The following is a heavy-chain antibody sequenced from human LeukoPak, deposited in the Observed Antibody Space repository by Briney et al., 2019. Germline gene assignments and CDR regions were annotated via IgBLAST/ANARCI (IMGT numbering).Heavy chain of an antibody. Sequence: ASVKVSCKASGYTFTSYDINWARQATGQGLEWMGWMNPNSGNTGYAQKFQGRVTITRNTSISTAYMELSSLRSEDTAVYYCARTYSSGWTEDAFDIWGQGTMVTVSS. D-gene: IGHD6-19*01. CDR3: ARTYSSGWTEDAFDI. V-gene: IGHV1-8*03. CDR1: GYTFTSYD. CDR2: MNPNSGNT. J-gene: IGHJ3*02.